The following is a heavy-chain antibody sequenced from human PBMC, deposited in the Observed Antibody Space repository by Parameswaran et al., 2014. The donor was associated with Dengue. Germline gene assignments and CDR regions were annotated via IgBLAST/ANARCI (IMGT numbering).Heavy chain of an antibody. J-gene: IGHJ3*02. V-gene: IGHV4-4*02. CDR2: IYHSGST. Sequence: RWIRQPPGKGLEWIGEIYHSGSTNYNPSLKSRVTISVDKSKNQFSLKLSSVTAADTAVYYCARDRVGEWSGDAFDIWGQGTMVTVSS. CDR3: ARDRVGEWSGDAFDI. D-gene: IGHD1-26*01.